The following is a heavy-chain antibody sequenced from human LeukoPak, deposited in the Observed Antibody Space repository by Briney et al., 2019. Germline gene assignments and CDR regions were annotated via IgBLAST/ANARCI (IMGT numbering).Heavy chain of an antibody. CDR3: ALDVRIQLGVGYAFDI. J-gene: IGHJ3*02. CDR1: GYTFTSYD. Sequence: ASVKVSCKASGYTFTSYDINWVRQATGQGLEWMGWMNPNSGNTGYAQKFQGRVTMTRNTSISTAYMELSSLRSEDTAVYYCALDVRIQLGVGYAFDIWGQGTMVTVSS. V-gene: IGHV1-8*01. D-gene: IGHD5-18*01. CDR2: MNPNSGNT.